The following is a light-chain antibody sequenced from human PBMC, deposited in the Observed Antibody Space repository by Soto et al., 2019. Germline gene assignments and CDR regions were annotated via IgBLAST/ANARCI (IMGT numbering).Light chain of an antibody. J-gene: IGKJ3*01. CDR1: QSVSSK. CDR2: GAS. V-gene: IGKV3-15*01. CDR3: QQYNNWPRT. Sequence: EIVMTQSPATLSVSPGERATLSCRASQSVSSKLGWYQQKPGQAPRLLIYGASIRATGIPARLSGSGSGTEFTLTISSLQSEDVAVYYCQQYNNWPRTFGPGTKVDIK.